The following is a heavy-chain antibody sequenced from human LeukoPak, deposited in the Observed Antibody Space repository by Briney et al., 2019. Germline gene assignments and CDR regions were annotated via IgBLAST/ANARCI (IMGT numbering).Heavy chain of an antibody. CDR3: ASGVWSGYIDY. CDR2: ISTSGSTI. Sequence: QTGGSLRLSCAASGFTFSSYEMNWVRQAPGKGLEWVSYISTSGSTIYYADSVKGRFTISRDNAKDSLYLQVSSLRAEDTAVYYCASGVWSGYIDYWGQGTLVTVSS. CDR1: GFTFSSYE. V-gene: IGHV3-48*03. J-gene: IGHJ4*02. D-gene: IGHD3-3*01.